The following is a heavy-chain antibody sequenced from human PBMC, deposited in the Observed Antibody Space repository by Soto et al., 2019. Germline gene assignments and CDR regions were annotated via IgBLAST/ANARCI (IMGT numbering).Heavy chain of an antibody. D-gene: IGHD5-12*01. CDR3: VRGGYVHAFDY. V-gene: IGHV4-59*01. Sequence: XETLSLTCTVSGCSISYYYWGWIRQPPGKGLEWIGSIYYSGNTHYNPSLKSRVTTSVDTSMNQFSLNLDSVTAVDSAVYYCVRGGYVHAFDYWGQGALVTVSS. J-gene: IGHJ4*02. CDR1: GCSISYYY. CDR2: IYYSGNT.